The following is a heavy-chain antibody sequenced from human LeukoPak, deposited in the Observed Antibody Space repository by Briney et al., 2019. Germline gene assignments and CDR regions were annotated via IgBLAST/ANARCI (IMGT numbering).Heavy chain of an antibody. J-gene: IGHJ4*02. CDR1: GFTFSSYA. CDR2: ISFDGTNK. CDR3: ARDIWFYDHSGYSDY. V-gene: IGHV3-30-3*01. Sequence: GGSLRLSCVGSGFTFSSYAVHWVRQAPGKGLEWLALISFDGTNKFYADSVKGRFSISRDSSKNTLFLQMNSLRPEDTAVYYCARDIWFYDHSGYSDYWGQGTLVSVSS. D-gene: IGHD3-22*01.